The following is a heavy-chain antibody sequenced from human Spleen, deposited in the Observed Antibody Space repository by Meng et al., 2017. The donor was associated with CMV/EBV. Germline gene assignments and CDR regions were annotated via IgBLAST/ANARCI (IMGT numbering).Heavy chain of an antibody. CDR2: IYYSGST. V-gene: IGHV4-39*01. CDR1: GGSISSSSYY. J-gene: IGHJ6*02. D-gene: IGHD3-3*01. Sequence: SETLSLTCTVSGGSISSSSYYWGWIRQPPGKGLEWIGSIYYSGSTYYNPSLKSRVTISVDTSKNQFSLKMNSVTAADTAVYYFASRMNYDFWVAGHYYGMDVWGQGTTVTVSS. CDR3: ASRMNYDFWVAGHYYGMDV.